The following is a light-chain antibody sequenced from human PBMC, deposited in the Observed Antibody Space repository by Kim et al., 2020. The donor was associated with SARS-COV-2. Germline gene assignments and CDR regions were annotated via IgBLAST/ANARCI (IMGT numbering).Light chain of an antibody. CDR1: QSVRNN. CDR2: AAS. CDR3: QQYDDWPLT. V-gene: IGKV3-15*01. Sequence: SLSPGERTTLSCRASQSVRNNLAWYQQRPGQAPRLLIYAASTRATGTPARFSGSGSGTEFTLTISSLQSEDFAVYHCQQYDDWPLTFGQGTKLEI. J-gene: IGKJ2*01.